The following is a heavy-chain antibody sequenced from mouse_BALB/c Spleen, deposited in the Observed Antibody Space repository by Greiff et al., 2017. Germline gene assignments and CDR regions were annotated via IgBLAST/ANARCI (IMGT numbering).Heavy chain of an antibody. CDR2: IRNKANGYTT. V-gene: IGHV7-3*02. J-gene: IGHJ1*01. CDR3: ARDMRGGNFDV. Sequence: EVKVEESGGGLVQPGGSLRLSCATSGFTFTDYYMSWVRQPPGKALEWLGFIRNKANGYTTEYSASVKGRFTISRDNSQSILYLQMNTLRAEDSATYYCARDMRGGNFDVWGAGTTVTVSS. CDR1: GFTFTDYY.